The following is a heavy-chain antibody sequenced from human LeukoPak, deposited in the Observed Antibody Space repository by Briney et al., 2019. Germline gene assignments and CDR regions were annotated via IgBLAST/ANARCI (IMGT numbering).Heavy chain of an antibody. CDR2: ISGSGGST. CDR3: AKDTERYSSGWYDY. CDR1: GFTFSSYV. J-gene: IGHJ4*02. D-gene: IGHD6-19*01. V-gene: IGHV3-23*01. Sequence: GGSLRLSCAASGFTFSSYVMSWVRQAPGKGLEWVSAISGSGGSTYYADSGKGRFTISRDNSKNTLYLQMNSLRAEDTAVYYCAKDTERYSSGWYDYWGQGTLVTVSS.